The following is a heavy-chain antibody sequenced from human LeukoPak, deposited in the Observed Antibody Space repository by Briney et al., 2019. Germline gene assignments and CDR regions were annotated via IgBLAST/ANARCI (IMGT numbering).Heavy chain of an antibody. CDR2: IYSGTT. CDR3: ARRAGAYSHPYDY. J-gene: IGHJ4*02. CDR1: GFSVSDNS. V-gene: IGHV3-53*01. Sequence: PGGPLRLSCTVSGFSVSDNSTSWVRQAPGKGLEGVSFIYSGTTHYSDSVKGRFTISRDNSKNTLYLQMNSLRAEDTAVYYCARRAGAYSHPYDYWGQGTLVTVSS. D-gene: IGHD4/OR15-4a*01.